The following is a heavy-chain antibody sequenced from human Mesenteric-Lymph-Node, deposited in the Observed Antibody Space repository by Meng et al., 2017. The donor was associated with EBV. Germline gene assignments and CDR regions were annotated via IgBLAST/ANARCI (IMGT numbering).Heavy chain of an antibody. V-gene: IGHV3-74*01. Sequence: RLVEAWGGVVRPGWSLRLSSAASGFTFSSYWMRWVSQGPGKGLMWCSRINSDGRSADYADSADSVKGRLTIARDNDKNTLYLQVNSLKTEDTAVYYCARSRGFSFDYWGQGILVTVSS. CDR3: ARSRGFSFDY. J-gene: IGHJ4*02. D-gene: IGHD2-2*01. CDR2: INSDGRSA. CDR1: GFTFSSYW.